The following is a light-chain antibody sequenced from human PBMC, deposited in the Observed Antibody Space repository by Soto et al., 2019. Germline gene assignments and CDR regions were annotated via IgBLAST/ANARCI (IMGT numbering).Light chain of an antibody. CDR2: DSS. Sequence: IVIGQCPATLSVSRVGGAALFFRASQSVSTSLAWYQRKPGQAPRLLLYDSSTRATGIPARFSGSGSGTEFTLTIGSLQSEDFAVYYCQQYNDWLWTFGQGTKV. CDR1: QSVSTS. J-gene: IGKJ1*01. V-gene: IGKV3-15*01. CDR3: QQYNDWLWT.